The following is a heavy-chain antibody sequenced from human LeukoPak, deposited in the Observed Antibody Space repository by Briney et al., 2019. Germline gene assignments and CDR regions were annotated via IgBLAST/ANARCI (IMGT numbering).Heavy chain of an antibody. J-gene: IGHJ4*02. CDR1: GYIFTSYW. Sequence: PGESLQISCEGSGYIFTSYWIGWVRQLPGKGLEWMGIIYPGDSDTRYSPSFQGQVTISADKSISTAYLQWSSLKASDTAMYYCARLGYDSSGYYQYYLDYWGQGTLVTVSS. CDR2: IYPGDSDT. CDR3: ARLGYDSSGYYQYYLDY. V-gene: IGHV5-51*01. D-gene: IGHD3-22*01.